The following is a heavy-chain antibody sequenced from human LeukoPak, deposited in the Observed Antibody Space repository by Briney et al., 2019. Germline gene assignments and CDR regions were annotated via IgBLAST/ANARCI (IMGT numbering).Heavy chain of an antibody. D-gene: IGHD5-24*01. CDR3: ALDGYNWGY. CDR1: GSTFTSYD. V-gene: IGHV1-8*03. J-gene: IGHJ4*02. CDR2: TNPNSGNT. Sequence: ASVKVSCKAFGSTFTSYDINWVRQATGQGLEWMGWTNPNSGNTGYAQTIQGRGTITRNTSISTASMELISLRSEDTAVYYCALDGYNWGYWGQGTLVTVSS.